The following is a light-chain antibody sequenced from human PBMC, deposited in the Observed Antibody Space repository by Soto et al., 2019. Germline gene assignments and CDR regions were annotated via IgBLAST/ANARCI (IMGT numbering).Light chain of an antibody. CDR2: EVS. CDR1: SSDVGGYNY. Sequence: QSALTQPASVSGSPGQSITISCTGTSSDVGGYNYVSWYQQHPGKAPKLMIYEVSNRPSGVSNRFSGSKSGNTASLTISGLQAEYEADYYCSSLRVFGGGTKLTVL. V-gene: IGLV2-14*01. J-gene: IGLJ3*02. CDR3: SSLRV.